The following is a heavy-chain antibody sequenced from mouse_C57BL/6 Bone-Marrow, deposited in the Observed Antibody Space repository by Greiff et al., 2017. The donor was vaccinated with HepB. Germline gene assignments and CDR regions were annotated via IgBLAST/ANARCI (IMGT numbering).Heavy chain of an antibody. CDR2: INPGSGGT. J-gene: IGHJ2*01. CDR3: ARYPIYYGHY. Sequence: VQLQQSGAELVRPGTSVKVSCKASGYAFTNYLIEWVKQRPGQGLEWIGVINPGSGGTNYNEKFKGKATLTADKSSSTAYMQLSSLTSEDSAVYCGARYPIYYGHYWGQGTTLKVSS. V-gene: IGHV1-54*01. CDR1: GYAFTNYL. D-gene: IGHD2-1*01.